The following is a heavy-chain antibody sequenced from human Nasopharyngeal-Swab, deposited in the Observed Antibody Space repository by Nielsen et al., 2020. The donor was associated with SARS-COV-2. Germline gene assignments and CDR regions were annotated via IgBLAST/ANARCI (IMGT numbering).Heavy chain of an antibody. J-gene: IGHJ4*02. CDR2: IGWSGGSI. D-gene: IGHD6-19*01. CDR1: GFSLGDYT. Sequence: CPSLGFSLGDYTIHWVRQAPGKGLECVALIGWSGGSIFYADSVKGRFTISRDNSKNSLYLEMNSLTTEDTAFYYCAKDRGGSAWALDYWGQGTLVTVSS. CDR3: AKDRGGSAWALDY. V-gene: IGHV3-43*01.